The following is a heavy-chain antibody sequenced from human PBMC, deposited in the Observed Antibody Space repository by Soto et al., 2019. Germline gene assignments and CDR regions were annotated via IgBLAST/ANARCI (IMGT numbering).Heavy chain of an antibody. V-gene: IGHV3-30*18. J-gene: IGHJ6*02. Sequence: QVQLVESGGGVVQPGRSLRLSCAASGFTFSSYGMHWVRQAPGKGLEWVAVISYDGSNKYYADSVKGRFTIARDNSKTTLYLQMNSLRAEDTAVYYCAKDRSGSYWYGMDVWGQGTTVTVSS. D-gene: IGHD1-26*01. CDR2: ISYDGSNK. CDR1: GFTFSSYG. CDR3: AKDRSGSYWYGMDV.